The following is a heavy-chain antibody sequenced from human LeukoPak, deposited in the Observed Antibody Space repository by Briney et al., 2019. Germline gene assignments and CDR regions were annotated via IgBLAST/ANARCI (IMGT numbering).Heavy chain of an antibody. CDR2: IIPILGIA. CDR1: GGTFSSYA. D-gene: IGHD5-18*01. J-gene: IGHJ4*02. CDR3: ARDELDTAMDTVSFDY. Sequence: GASVKVSCKASGGTFSSYAISWVRQAPGQGLEWMGRIIPILGIANYAQKFQGRVTITADKSTSTAYMELSSLRSEDTAVYYCARDELDTAMDTVSFDYWGQGTLVTVSS. V-gene: IGHV1-69*04.